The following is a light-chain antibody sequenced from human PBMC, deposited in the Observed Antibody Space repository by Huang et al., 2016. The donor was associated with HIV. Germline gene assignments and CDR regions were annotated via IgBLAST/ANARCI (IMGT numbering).Light chain of an antibody. J-gene: IGKJ1*01. CDR3: QHYDNLRT. CDR1: QDISNY. Sequence: DIQMTQSPSSLSASVGDRVTLTCQASQDISNYLNWYQQKPGKAPKLLSYDASNLETGVSSRFSGSGSGTDFTFTISSLQPEDIATYYCQHYDNLRTFGQGTKVEIK. CDR2: DAS. V-gene: IGKV1-33*01.